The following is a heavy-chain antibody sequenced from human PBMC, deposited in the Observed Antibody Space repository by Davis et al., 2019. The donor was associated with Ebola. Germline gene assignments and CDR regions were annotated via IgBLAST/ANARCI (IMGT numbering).Heavy chain of an antibody. J-gene: IGHJ6*02. D-gene: IGHD2-15*01. V-gene: IGHV4-59*02. CDR2: IYYRGST. CDR3: AKGLGYCSGGSCFLYYYYGMDV. CDR1: GGSVSNYY. Sequence: MPSETLSLTCTVSGGSVSNYYWSWIRQPPGKGLEWIGYIYYRGSTNYNPSLKSRVTISVDTSKNQFSLKLSSVTATDTAVYYCAKGLGYCSGGSCFLYYYYGMDVWGQGTTVTVSS.